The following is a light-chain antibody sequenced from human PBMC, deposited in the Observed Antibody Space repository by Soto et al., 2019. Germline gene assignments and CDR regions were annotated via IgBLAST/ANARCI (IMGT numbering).Light chain of an antibody. J-gene: IGKJ2*01. CDR3: QQYDSYPYT. CDR1: QSITTY. CDR2: KAS. Sequence: DIQMTQSPSTLSESVGDRVTITCRASQSITTYLAWYQQKPGKAPKLLIYKASSLESGVPSRLSGSGSGTEFTLTLSSLQPDDFATYYCQQYDSYPYTFGQGTKLEIK. V-gene: IGKV1-5*03.